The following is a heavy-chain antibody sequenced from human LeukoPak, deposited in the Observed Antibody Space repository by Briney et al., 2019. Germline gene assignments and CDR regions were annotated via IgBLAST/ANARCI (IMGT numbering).Heavy chain of an antibody. CDR1: GFTFSDCY. CDR3: ARDLYYDSSGYYFGY. J-gene: IGHJ4*02. V-gene: IGHV3-11*01. Sequence: GGSLRLSCAASGFTFSDCYMSWIRQAPGKGLEWVSYISSSGSTIYYADSVKGRFTISRDNAKNSLYLQMNSLRAEDTAVYYCARDLYYDSSGYYFGYWGQGTLVTVSS. D-gene: IGHD3-22*01. CDR2: ISSSGSTI.